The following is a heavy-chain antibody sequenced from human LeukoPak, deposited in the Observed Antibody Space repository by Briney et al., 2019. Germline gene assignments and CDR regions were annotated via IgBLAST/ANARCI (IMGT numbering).Heavy chain of an antibody. CDR3: ARVRRGYSNGYGAFDI. V-gene: IGHV3-21*01. CDR2: ISSGSSYI. Sequence: GGSLRLSCAASGFTFSTYSMSWVRLAPGKGLEWVSSISSGSSYIYYADSVRGRFTISRDNAKNSLSLQMNSLRAEDTALFYCARVRRGYSNGYGAFDIWGQGTVVTVSS. D-gene: IGHD5-18*01. CDR1: GFTFSTYS. J-gene: IGHJ3*02.